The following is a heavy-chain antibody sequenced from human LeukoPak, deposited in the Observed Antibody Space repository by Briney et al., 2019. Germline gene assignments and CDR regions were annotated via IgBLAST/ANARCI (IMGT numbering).Heavy chain of an antibody. CDR3: ARAKLRNYYDSSGYLDY. CDR1: GFTFSSYY. Sequence: GGSLRLSCAASGFTFSSYYIIWVRQAPGKGLEWVTTINRDGSEKYYVDSVKGRFTMSRDNAKNSLYLQMNSLRAEDTAVYYCARAKLRNYYDSSGYLDYWGQGTLVTVSS. J-gene: IGHJ4*02. D-gene: IGHD3-22*01. CDR2: INRDGSEK. V-gene: IGHV3-7*03.